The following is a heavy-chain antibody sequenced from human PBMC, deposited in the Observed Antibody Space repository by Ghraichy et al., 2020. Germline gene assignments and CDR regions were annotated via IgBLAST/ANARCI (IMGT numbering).Heavy chain of an antibody. J-gene: IGHJ3*02. CDR1: GFEVSINR. CDR2: TYSGGTT. V-gene: IGHV3-53*01. Sequence: GALRLSCVGSGFEVSINRMSWVRQAPGKGLEWVSATYSGGTTDYADSVKGRFTSSRDNSKNTVYLQMNSLRVDDTAVYYCARDLWAFDIWGQGTLVTVSS. D-gene: IGHD2-21*01. CDR3: ARDLWAFDI.